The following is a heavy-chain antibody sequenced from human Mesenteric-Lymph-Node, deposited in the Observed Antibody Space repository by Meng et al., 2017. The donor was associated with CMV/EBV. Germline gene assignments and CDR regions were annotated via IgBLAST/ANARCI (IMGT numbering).Heavy chain of an antibody. CDR2: IYWDDDK. Sequence: GVGVGLIRRPPGKALEWLALIYWDDDKRYSPSLKSRLTITKDTSKNQVVLTMTNMDPVDTATYYCAHRLDRGLRYFDWLLSTTYFDYWGQGTLVTVSS. V-gene: IGHV2-5*02. D-gene: IGHD3-9*01. CDR3: AHRLDRGLRYFDWLLSTTYFDY. CDR1: GVG. J-gene: IGHJ4*02.